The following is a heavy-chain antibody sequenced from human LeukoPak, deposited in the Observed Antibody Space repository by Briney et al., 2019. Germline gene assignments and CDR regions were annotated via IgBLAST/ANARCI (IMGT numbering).Heavy chain of an antibody. D-gene: IGHD4-17*01. CDR3: ARAGPTVTTLLGY. J-gene: IGHJ4*02. CDR2: ISSSSSYI. V-gene: IGHV3-21*01. Sequence: GGSLRLSCAASGFTFSSYSMNWVRQAPGKGLEWVSSISSSSSYIYYADSVKGRFTISRDNAKNSPYLQMNSLRAEDTAVYYCARAGPTVTTLLGYWGQGTLVTVSS. CDR1: GFTFSSYS.